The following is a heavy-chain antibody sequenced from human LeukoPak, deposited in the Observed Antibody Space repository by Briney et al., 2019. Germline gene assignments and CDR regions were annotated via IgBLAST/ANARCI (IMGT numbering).Heavy chain of an antibody. CDR1: GYTFTSYG. D-gene: IGHD6-13*01. CDR3: ARTIAAAGNTGCCYYYGMDV. CDR2: ISAYNGNT. Sequence: GASVKVSCKASGYTFTSYGISWVRQAPGQGLEWMGWISAYNGNTNYAQKLQGRVTMTTDTSTSTAYMELRSLRSDDTAVYYCARTIAAAGNTGCCYYYGMDVWGQGTTVTVSS. J-gene: IGHJ6*02. V-gene: IGHV1-18*01.